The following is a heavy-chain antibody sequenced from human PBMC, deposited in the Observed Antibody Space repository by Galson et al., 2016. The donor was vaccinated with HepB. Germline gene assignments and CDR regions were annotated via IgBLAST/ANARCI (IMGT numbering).Heavy chain of an antibody. D-gene: IGHD7-27*01. CDR2: IWYDGFNK. J-gene: IGHJ3*02. V-gene: IGHV3-33*01. CDR3: ARDPSKVPGESAAFDI. Sequence: SLRLSCAASGFTFNTYAMNWVRQAPGKGLEWVAIIWYDGFNKDYADSVKGRFTISRDNYKNMLYLQMNSLRAEDTAVYYCARDPSKVPGESAAFDIWGQGTLVTVSS. CDR1: GFTFNTYA.